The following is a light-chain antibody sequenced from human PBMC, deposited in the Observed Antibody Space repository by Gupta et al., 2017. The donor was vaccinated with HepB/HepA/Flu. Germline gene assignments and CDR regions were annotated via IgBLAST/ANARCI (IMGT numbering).Light chain of an antibody. CDR3: QSYDSSLREV. CDR2: GNS. CDR1: SSNIGAGYD. J-gene: IGLJ2*01. V-gene: IGLV1-40*01. Sequence: QSVLTQPPSVSGATGQRVTISCTGSSSNIGAGYDVHWYQQLPGTAPKLLIYGNSNRPSGVPDRFSGSKSGTSASLAITVLQAEDEADYYCQSYDSSLREVFGGGTKLTVL.